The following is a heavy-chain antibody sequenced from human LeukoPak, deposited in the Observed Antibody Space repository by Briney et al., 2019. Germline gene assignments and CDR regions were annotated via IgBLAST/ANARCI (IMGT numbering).Heavy chain of an antibody. CDR3: ARLKFYDSTGYSPGHYMDV. CDR2: LYLGVST. D-gene: IGHD3-22*01. J-gene: IGHJ6*03. V-gene: IGHV4-4*07. Sequence: PSETLSLTCTVSGGPVYSYYWSWIRQTAGKGLEWIGRLYLGVSTDYNPSLKSRVTMSLDTSKKQFALKLSAVTAADTAVYYCARLKFYDSTGYSPGHYMDVWGKGTTVTVSS. CDR1: GGPVYSYY.